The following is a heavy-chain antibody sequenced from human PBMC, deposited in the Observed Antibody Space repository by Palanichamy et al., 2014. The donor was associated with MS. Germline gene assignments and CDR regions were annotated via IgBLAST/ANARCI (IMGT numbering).Heavy chain of an antibody. CDR2: IKSKTDGGTT. CDR1: GFTFTNAW. J-gene: IGHJ4*02. D-gene: IGHD3-3*01. CDR3: TLRGFGVTTILGY. Sequence: EVRLVESGGGLVKPGGSLRLSCAASGFTFTNAWMNWVRQAPEKGLEWVGRIKSKTDGGTTEYAAPVKGRFTISRDDSTNTLYLQMNSLKTEDTAVYYCTLRGFGVTTILGYWGQGTLVTVSS. V-gene: IGHV3-15*01.